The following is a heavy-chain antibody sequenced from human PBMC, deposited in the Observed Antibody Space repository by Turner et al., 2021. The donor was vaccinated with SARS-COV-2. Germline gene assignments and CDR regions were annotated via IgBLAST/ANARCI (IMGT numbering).Heavy chain of an antibody. Sequence: QVQLQESGPGLVRPSETLSLPCTVSGGSISSKSWSWIRQSPGRGLEWIGYFYKIGNTDYNPTLRSRVTIAVDTSKNQLSLNLISVTAADTAVYYCARHQGSASGYDHGMNVWGQGTAVIVSS. CDR1: GGSISSKS. CDR2: FYKIGNT. CDR3: ARHQGSASGYDHGMNV. V-gene: IGHV4-59*08. D-gene: IGHD1-26*01. J-gene: IGHJ6*02.